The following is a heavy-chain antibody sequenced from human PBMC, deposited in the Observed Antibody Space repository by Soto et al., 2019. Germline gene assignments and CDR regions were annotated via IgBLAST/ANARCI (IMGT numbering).Heavy chain of an antibody. J-gene: IGHJ6*02. CDR3: ARGTASRTLYYYYYYGMDV. CDR1: GYTFTGQY. V-gene: IGHV1-69*13. CDR2: IIPIFGTA. D-gene: IGHD1-1*01. Sequence: SVKVSCKASGYTFTGQYMHWVRQAPGQGLEWIGWIIPIFGTANYAQKFQGRVTITADESTSTAYMELSSLRSEDTAVYYCARGTASRTLYYYYYYGMDVWGQGTTVTVSS.